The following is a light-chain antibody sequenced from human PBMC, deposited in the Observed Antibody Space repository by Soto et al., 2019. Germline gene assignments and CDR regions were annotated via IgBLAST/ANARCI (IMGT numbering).Light chain of an antibody. V-gene: IGLV2-14*01. J-gene: IGLJ1*01. Sequence: QSALTQPASVSGSPGQSITISCTGTSTDVGRYNYVSWYQQHPGKAPKLMVYDVSNRPSWVSNRFSGSKSGITASLTISGLQAEDEADYYFTSYTSDSTDVFGTGTKVTVL. CDR3: TSYTSDSTDV. CDR2: DVS. CDR1: STDVGRYNY.